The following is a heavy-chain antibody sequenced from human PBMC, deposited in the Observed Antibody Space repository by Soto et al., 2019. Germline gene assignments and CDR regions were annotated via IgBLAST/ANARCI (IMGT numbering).Heavy chain of an antibody. D-gene: IGHD2-15*01. J-gene: IGHJ4*02. CDR3: VKAKPRYCSGGSGPYLDF. Sequence: EVHLVESGGGLVQPGRSLRLSCAASGFTFGDYAMHWVRQAPGKGLEWVSGISWNSGSIGYADSVKGRFTISRDKATNSLYRQVNSLRAEDTSLYYCVKAKPRYCSGGSGPYLDFWGQGTRVTVSS. CDR1: GFTFGDYA. CDR2: ISWNSGSI. V-gene: IGHV3-9*01.